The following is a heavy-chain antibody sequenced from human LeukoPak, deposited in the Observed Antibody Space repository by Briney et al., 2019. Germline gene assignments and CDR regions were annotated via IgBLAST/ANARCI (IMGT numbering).Heavy chain of an antibody. J-gene: IGHJ3*02. CDR3: TTDLNIVVVPAAARLDAFDI. V-gene: IGHV3-15*01. Sequence: GSLRLSCAASGFTVSSNYMSWVRQAPGKGLEWVGRIKSKTDGGTTDYAAPVKGRFTISRDDSKNTLYLQMNSLKTEDTAVYYCTTDLNIVVVPAAARLDAFDIWGQGTMVTVSS. CDR2: IKSKTDGGTT. CDR1: GFTVSSNY. D-gene: IGHD2-2*01.